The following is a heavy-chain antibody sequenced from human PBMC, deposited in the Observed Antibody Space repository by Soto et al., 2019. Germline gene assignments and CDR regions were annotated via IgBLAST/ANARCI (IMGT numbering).Heavy chain of an antibody. CDR3: ARDLEDNNDLFDI. J-gene: IGHJ3*02. V-gene: IGHV3-13*05. Sequence: PGGSLRLSCAASGFTFSAYDMHWVRQTTGKGLEWVSAIGAADDPYYLGSVKGRFTISRENAKNSLYLQMNSLRAEDTAVYYCARDLEDNNDLFDIWGQGTMVTVSS. D-gene: IGHD2-8*01. CDR2: IGAADDP. CDR1: GFTFSAYD.